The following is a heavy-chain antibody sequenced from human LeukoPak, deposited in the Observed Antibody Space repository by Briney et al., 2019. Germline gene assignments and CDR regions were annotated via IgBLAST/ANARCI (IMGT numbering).Heavy chain of an antibody. D-gene: IGHD3-10*01. V-gene: IGHV3-23*01. J-gene: IGHJ4*02. CDR3: ARDRILWFGELLMDY. Sequence: GGSLRLSCAASGFTSSSYGMSWVRHTPGKGMEWVSTISGSGGRTYSADSVKGRFTISRDNSKNTLYLQMNSLRAEDTAVYYCARDRILWFGELLMDYWGQGTLVTVSS. CDR2: ISGSGGRT. CDR1: GFTSSSYG.